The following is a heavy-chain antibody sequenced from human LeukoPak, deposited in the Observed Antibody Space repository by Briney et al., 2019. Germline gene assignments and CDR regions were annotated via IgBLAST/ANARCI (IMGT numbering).Heavy chain of an antibody. V-gene: IGHV3-11*04. CDR3: ASGLRFLEWLGAFDI. Sequence: GGSLRLSCAASGFTFSDYYMSWIPQAPGKGLEWVSYISSSGSTIYYADSVKGRFTISRDNAKNSLYLQMNSLRAEDTAVYYCASGLRFLEWLGAFDIWGQGTMVTVSS. D-gene: IGHD3-3*01. J-gene: IGHJ3*02. CDR2: ISSSGSTI. CDR1: GFTFSDYY.